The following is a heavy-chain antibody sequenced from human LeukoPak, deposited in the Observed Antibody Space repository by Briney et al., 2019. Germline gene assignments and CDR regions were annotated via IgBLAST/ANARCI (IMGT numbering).Heavy chain of an antibody. CDR3: ARDRIVVVPAATPDYYYGMDV. CDR1: GYTFTSYG. D-gene: IGHD2-2*02. CDR2: ISAYNGNT. J-gene: IGHJ6*02. Sequence: GASVTVSFRASGYTFTSYGISWVRQAPGQGLEWMGWISAYNGNTNYAQKLQGRVTMTTDTSTSTAYMELRSLRSDDTAVYYCARDRIVVVPAATPDYYYGMDVWGQGTTVTVSS. V-gene: IGHV1-18*01.